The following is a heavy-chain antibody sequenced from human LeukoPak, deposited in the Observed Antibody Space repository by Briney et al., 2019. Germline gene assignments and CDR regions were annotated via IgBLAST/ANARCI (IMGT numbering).Heavy chain of an antibody. D-gene: IGHD3-3*01. CDR3: AREYRDFWSDYLAFDY. CDR2: IKHDGSER. V-gene: IGHV3-7*01. Sequence: GGSLRLSCAASGFTFSTYSMSWVRQAPGKGLEWVANIKHDGSERYYVDSVKGRFTISRDNAKNSLYVQMNSLRAEDTAIYYCAREYRDFWSDYLAFDYWGQGTLVTVSS. J-gene: IGHJ4*02. CDR1: GFTFSTYS.